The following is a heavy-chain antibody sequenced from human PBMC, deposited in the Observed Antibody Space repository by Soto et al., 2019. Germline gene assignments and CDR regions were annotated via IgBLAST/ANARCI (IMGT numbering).Heavy chain of an antibody. CDR2: IYYSGST. Sequence: SETLSLTCTVSGGSIISSSYYWGWIRQPPGKGLEWIGSIYYSGSTYYNPSLKSRVTISVDTSKNQFSLKLSSVTAADTAVYYCATLTTRRLDYWGQGTLVTVSS. CDR1: GGSIISSSYY. CDR3: ATLTTRRLDY. V-gene: IGHV4-39*01. D-gene: IGHD1-1*01. J-gene: IGHJ4*02.